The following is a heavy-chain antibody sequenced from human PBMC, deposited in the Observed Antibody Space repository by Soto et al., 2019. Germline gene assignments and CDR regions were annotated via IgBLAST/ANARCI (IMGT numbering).Heavy chain of an antibody. V-gene: IGHV4-31*03. CDR3: LAHAHYGSGSYYRAEYFQH. Sequence: QVQLQESGPGLVKPSQTLSLTCTVSGGSISSGGYYWSWIRQHPGKGLEWIGYIYYSGSTYYNPSLKSRVTISVDTSKNPFSLKLSSVTAADTAVYYCLAHAHYGSGSYYRAEYFQHWGQGTLVTVSS. CDR1: GGSISSGGYY. CDR2: IYYSGST. D-gene: IGHD3-10*01. J-gene: IGHJ1*01.